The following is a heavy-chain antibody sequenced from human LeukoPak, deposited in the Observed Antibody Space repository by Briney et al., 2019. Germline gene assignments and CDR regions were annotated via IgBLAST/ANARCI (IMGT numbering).Heavy chain of an antibody. CDR1: GFTLSSYS. Sequence: GGSLRLSCAASGFTLSSYSMNWGRQAPGKGLGWVSYIISISSTIYYADSVKGRFTISRDNATDSLHLQMNSLRDEDTAVYYCAREGEYYDILTGYYGFDYWGQGTLVTVSS. D-gene: IGHD3-9*01. V-gene: IGHV3-48*02. J-gene: IGHJ4*02. CDR2: IISISSTI. CDR3: AREGEYYDILTGYYGFDY.